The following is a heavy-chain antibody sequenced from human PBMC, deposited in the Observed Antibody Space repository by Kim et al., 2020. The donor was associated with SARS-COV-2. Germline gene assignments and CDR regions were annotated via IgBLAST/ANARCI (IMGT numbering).Heavy chain of an antibody. CDR3: ARPGATGPIDY. J-gene: IGHJ4*02. D-gene: IGHD1-1*01. CDR2: T. V-gene: IGHV5-51*01. Sequence: TRYRPSFQGQGTISADKSISTAYLQWSSLKASDTAMYYCARPGATGPIDYWGQGTLVTVSS.